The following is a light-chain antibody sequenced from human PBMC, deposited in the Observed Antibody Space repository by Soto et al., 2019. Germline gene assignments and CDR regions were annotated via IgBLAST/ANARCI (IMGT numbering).Light chain of an antibody. Sequence: DIQMTQSPSSVSASVGDRVTITCRASESISTWLAWYRQRPGKAPQLLIYMASTLESGVPSRFSGSGSETQFTLTIDSLQPDDFATYYCQQYYSYPWTFGQGTKVDI. CDR3: QQYYSYPWT. J-gene: IGKJ1*01. V-gene: IGKV1-5*03. CDR1: ESISTW. CDR2: MAS.